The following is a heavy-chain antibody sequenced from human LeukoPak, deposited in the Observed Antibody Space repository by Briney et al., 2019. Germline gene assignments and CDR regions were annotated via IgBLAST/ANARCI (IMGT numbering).Heavy chain of an antibody. V-gene: IGHV4-38-2*01. CDR1: GYSISSGYY. CDR2: IYHSGST. J-gene: IGHJ4*02. CDR3: ARLRYCSGGSCYRSDY. D-gene: IGHD2-15*01. Sequence: PSETLSLTCAVSGYSISSGYYWGWIRQPPGKGLEWIGSIYHSGSTYYNPSLKSRVTISVDTSKNQFSLKLSSVTAADTAVYYCARLRYCSGGSCYRSDYWGQGALVTVSS.